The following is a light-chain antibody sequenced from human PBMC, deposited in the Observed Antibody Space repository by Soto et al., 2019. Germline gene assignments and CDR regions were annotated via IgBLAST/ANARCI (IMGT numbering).Light chain of an antibody. CDR3: QQYNQWVWT. CDR1: ETIRSH. V-gene: IGKV3-15*01. Sequence: EVVMTQSPVTLSVSPGERATLSCRASETIRSHLAWYQQKPGQTPRLLIYGTSNRAAGIPARFSASGSGTELTLTIGSLESEDFAVYYCQQYNQWVWTFCQGTRVEIK. CDR2: GTS. J-gene: IGKJ1*01.